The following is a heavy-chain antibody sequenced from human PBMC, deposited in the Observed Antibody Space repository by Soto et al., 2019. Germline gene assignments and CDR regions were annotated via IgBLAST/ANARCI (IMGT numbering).Heavy chain of an antibody. CDR3: ARDGCSTSCYKHRNWFDP. Sequence: SVKVSCKASGGTFSTYAISWVRQPPGQGLEWMGGIISIFGTANYAQKLQSRATISADECATTAYMERRKLRSESTVVYYCARDGCSTSCYKHRNWFDPWGQGTLVTVSS. CDR1: GGTFSTYA. CDR2: IISIFGTA. D-gene: IGHD2-2*02. J-gene: IGHJ5*02. V-gene: IGHV1-69*13.